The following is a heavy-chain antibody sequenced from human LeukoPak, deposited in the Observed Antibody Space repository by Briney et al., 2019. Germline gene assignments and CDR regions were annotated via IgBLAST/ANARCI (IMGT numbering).Heavy chain of an antibody. Sequence: PGGSLRLSCVASGSTFSSSVMSWVRQAPGKGLEWVSTFSGASNNIYYVDSVKGRFTISRDNSKNTLYLQMNSLRAEDTALYFCAKREARSFGLWGQGTLVTVSS. CDR2: FSGASNNI. D-gene: IGHD3-16*01. CDR1: GSTFSSSV. CDR3: AKREARSFGL. V-gene: IGHV3-23*01. J-gene: IGHJ4*02.